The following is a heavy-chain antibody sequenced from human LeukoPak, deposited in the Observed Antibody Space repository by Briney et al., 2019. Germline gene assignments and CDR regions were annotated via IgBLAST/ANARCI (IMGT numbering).Heavy chain of an antibody. CDR1: GFSVSGYW. CDR2: IKQDGSEK. J-gene: IGHJ4*02. CDR3: AREWQGGIAAAGTRIEGDY. V-gene: IGHV3-7*01. D-gene: IGHD6-13*01. Sequence: GGSLRLSCAVSGFSVSGYWMTWVRQAPGKGLEWVANIKQDGSEKNYVDSVKGRFTISRDNAENSLFLQMNSLRVEDTAVYYCAREWQGGIAAAGTRIEGDYSGQGTLVAVSS.